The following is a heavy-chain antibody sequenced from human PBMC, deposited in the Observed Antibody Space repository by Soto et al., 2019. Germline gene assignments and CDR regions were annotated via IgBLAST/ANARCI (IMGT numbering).Heavy chain of an antibody. D-gene: IGHD2-2*01. V-gene: IGHV3-33*01. Sequence: GGSLRLSCAASGFTFSSYGMHWVRQAPGKGLEWVAVIWYDGSNKYYADSVKGRFTISRDNSKNTLYLQMNSLRAEDTAVYYCARDLTTPRIVVVPALSYGMDVWGQGTTVTVSS. CDR2: IWYDGSNK. CDR3: ARDLTTPRIVVVPALSYGMDV. J-gene: IGHJ6*02. CDR1: GFTFSSYG.